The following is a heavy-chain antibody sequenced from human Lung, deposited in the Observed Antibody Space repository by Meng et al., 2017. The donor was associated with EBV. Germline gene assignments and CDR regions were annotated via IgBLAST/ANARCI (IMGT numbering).Heavy chain of an antibody. CDR3: AREADGATFDY. D-gene: IGHD1-26*01. J-gene: IGHJ4*02. CDR2: ISGDNGNT. V-gene: IGHV1-18*01. CDR1: GYTFTSYG. Sequence: QVKVVRHGAEVKKPGASVTVSCKAAGYTFTSYGISWVRQAPGQGLEWMGWISGDNGNTNSAQKLQGRVTMTTDTSTSTAYMELRSLRSDDTAVYYCAREADGATFDYWGQGTLVTVSS.